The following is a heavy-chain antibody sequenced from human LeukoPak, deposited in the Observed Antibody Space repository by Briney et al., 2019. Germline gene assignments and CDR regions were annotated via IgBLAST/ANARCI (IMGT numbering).Heavy chain of an antibody. CDR2: IRYDGSNK. Sequence: GGSLRLSCAASGFTFSSYGMHWVRQAPGKGLEWVAFIRYDGSNKYYADSVKDRFTISRDNSKSTLYLQMNSLRAEDTAVYYCARAPRGRDGYNPYYFDYWGQGTLVTFSS. V-gene: IGHV3-30*02. D-gene: IGHD5-24*01. CDR3: ARAPRGRDGYNPYYFDY. J-gene: IGHJ4*02. CDR1: GFTFSSYG.